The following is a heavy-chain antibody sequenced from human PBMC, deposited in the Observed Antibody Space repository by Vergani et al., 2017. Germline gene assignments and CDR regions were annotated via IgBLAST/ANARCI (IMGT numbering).Heavy chain of an antibody. CDR3: PIVTDYYEISGYYLDY. CDR2: FNPEHGEV. CDR1: GYSLTELN. J-gene: IGHJ4*02. D-gene: IGHD3-22*01. V-gene: IGHV1-24*01. Sequence: QVQLVQSGSEVRKPGASVKVSCQVSGYSLTELNIHWVRQAPGKGLEWMGGFNPEHGEVTFAHHIQGRVTMTEDRSTDTAYMRLSSLRPEDTALYYCPIVTDYYEISGYYLDYWGRGTLVTVSS.